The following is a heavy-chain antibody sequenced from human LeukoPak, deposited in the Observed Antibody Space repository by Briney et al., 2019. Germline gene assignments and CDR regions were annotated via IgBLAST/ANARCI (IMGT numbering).Heavy chain of an antibody. D-gene: IGHD2-15*01. V-gene: IGHV3-23*01. J-gene: IGHJ1*01. Sequence: PGGSLRLSCAASGFTFSSYSMSWVRQAPGKGLEWVSAISGSGGSTYYADSVKGRFTISRDNSKNTLYLQMNSLRAEDTAVYYCAKVRGVAEYFQHWGQGTLVTVSS. CDR3: AKVRGVAEYFQH. CDR1: GFTFSSYS. CDR2: ISGSGGST.